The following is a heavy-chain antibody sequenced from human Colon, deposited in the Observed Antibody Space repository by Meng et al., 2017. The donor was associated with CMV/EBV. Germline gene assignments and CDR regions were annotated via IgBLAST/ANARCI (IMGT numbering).Heavy chain of an antibody. J-gene: IGHJ6*02. V-gene: IGHV3-21*01. D-gene: IGHD2-21*01. CDR2: ISSTSSYI. Sequence: GESLKISCVASGFSFSAFNMNWVRQAPGKGLEWVASISSTSSYIYYADSLKGRFTISRDNAQNSLYLQMNSLRAEDTAVYHCSSCGTDCSFNKYYAMDFWGQGTTVTVSS. CDR1: GFSFSAFN. CDR3: SSCGTDCSFNKYYAMDF.